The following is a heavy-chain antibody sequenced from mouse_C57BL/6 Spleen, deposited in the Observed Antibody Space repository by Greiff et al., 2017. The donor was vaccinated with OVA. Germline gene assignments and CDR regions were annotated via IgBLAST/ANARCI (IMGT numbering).Heavy chain of an antibody. V-gene: IGHV7-3*01. J-gene: IGHJ2*01. CDR3: ARFGYDGGDY. CDR1: GFTFTDYY. Sequence: DVMLVESGGGLVQPGGSLSLSCAASGFTFTDYYMSWVRQPPGKALEWLGFIRNKANGYTTEYSASVKGRFTISRDNSQSILYLQMNALRAEDSATYYCARFGYDGGDYWGQGTTLTVSS. CDR2: IRNKANGYTT. D-gene: IGHD2-2*01.